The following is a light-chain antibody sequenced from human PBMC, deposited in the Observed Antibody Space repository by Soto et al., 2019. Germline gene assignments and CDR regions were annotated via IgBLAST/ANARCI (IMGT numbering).Light chain of an antibody. J-gene: IGKJ3*01. Sequence: DIQMTQSPSSLSASVGARVSITCQASHVIRTSLSWFQHKPGRAPKLLIYGASYLETGVPSRFRGIGSGTDFTFTISSLQPEDIATYYCQHYNNLPPFAFGPGTIVDLK. V-gene: IGKV1-33*01. CDR1: HVIRTS. CDR3: QHYNNLPPFA. CDR2: GAS.